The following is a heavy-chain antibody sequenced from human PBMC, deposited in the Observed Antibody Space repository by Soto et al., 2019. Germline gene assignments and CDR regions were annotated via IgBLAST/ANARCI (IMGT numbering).Heavy chain of an antibody. J-gene: IGHJ6*02. Sequence: GGSLRLSCAASGFTFSSYWMSWVRQAPGKGLEWVANIKQDGSEKYYVDSVKGRFTISRDNAKNSLYLQMNSLRAEDTAVYYCARVGSNPYYYYYYGMDVWGQGTTVTVSS. CDR3: ARVGSNPYYYYYYGMDV. CDR1: GFTFSSYW. CDR2: IKQDGSEK. V-gene: IGHV3-7*01. D-gene: IGHD2-15*01.